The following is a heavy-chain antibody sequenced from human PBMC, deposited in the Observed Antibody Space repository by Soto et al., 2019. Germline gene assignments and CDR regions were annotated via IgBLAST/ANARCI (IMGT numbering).Heavy chain of an antibody. D-gene: IGHD5-12*01. CDR3: AREIGYSGYDYYGLDV. Sequence: SVKVSCKASGGTFSSYGISWVRQAPGQGLEWMGGIIPILGTANYAQKFQGRVTITADESTSTAYMELSSLRSEDTAVYYCAREIGYSGYDYYGLDVWGQGTTVTGSS. CDR1: GGTFSSYG. J-gene: IGHJ6*02. CDR2: IIPILGTA. V-gene: IGHV1-69*13.